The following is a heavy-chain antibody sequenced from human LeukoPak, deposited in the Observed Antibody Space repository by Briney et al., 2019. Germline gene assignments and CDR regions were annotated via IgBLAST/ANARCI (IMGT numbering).Heavy chain of an antibody. CDR1: GGSFSGYY. D-gene: IGHD3-10*01. J-gene: IGHJ4*02. V-gene: IGHV4-34*01. CDR2: INHSGST. CDR3: ARGGLWSGEPYYFDY. Sequence: PSETLSLTCAVYGGSFSGYYWSWIRQPPGKGLEWIGEINHSGSTNYNPSLKSRVTISVDTSKNQFSLKLSSVTAADTAVYYCARGGLWSGEPYYFDYWGQGTLVTVSS.